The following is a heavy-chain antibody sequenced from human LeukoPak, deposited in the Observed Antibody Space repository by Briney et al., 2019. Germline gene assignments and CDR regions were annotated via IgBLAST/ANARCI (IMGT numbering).Heavy chain of an antibody. CDR2: IGYSGRT. J-gene: IGHJ3*02. V-gene: IGHV4-59*01. CDR3: ARDQWLLRGGDHDAFDI. Sequence: SETLSLTCTASGGSIGSYYWSWIRQPPGKGLEWIGYIGYSGRTNYNPSLKSRVTISVDTSKNQFSLNLRSVTAADTAVYYCARDQWLLRGGDHDAFDIWGQGTMVTVSS. D-gene: IGHD6-19*01. CDR1: GGSIGSYY.